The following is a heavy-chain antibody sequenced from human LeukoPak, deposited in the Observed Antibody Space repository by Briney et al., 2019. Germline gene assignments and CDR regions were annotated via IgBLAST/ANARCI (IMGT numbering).Heavy chain of an antibody. CDR1: GFTFSDYY. D-gene: IGHD1-1*01. Sequence: GGSLRLSCAASGFTFSDYYMSWIRQAPGQGLEWVANINQDGSVKFYVDSVKGRFTISRDNAKNSLYLHMNSLRAEDTARYYRTRDWNVLDDDGDYWGQGILVTVSS. CDR2: INQDGSVK. CDR3: TRDWNVLDDDGDY. J-gene: IGHJ4*02. V-gene: IGHV3-7*01.